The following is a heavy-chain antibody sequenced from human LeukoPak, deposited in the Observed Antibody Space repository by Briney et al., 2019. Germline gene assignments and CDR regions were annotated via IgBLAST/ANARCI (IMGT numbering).Heavy chain of an antibody. CDR3: ARVTVRYYYYMDV. J-gene: IGHJ6*03. Sequence: SQTLSLTCTVSGGSISSGSYYWSWIRQPPGKGLEWIGRIYTSGSTNYNPSLKSRVTISVDTSKNQFSLKLSSVTAADTAVYYCARVTVRYYYYMDVWGKGTTITISS. CDR1: GGSISSGSYY. CDR2: IYTSGST. D-gene: IGHD4-17*01. V-gene: IGHV4-61*02.